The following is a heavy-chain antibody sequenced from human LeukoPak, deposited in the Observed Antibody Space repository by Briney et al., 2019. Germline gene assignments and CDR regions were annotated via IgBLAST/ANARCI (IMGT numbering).Heavy chain of an antibody. CDR1: GLTYSSYA. D-gene: IGHD4/OR15-4a*01. CDR3: ARAGCGDAFDI. J-gene: IGHJ3*02. Sequence: GGPQTLFCALSGLTYSSYAMHWPRQATGKGGEGVGDISYDGSNAYYADSVKGRFTISRDNSKNTLSLQMNSLRAEDMAVYYCARAGCGDAFDIWGQGRMVTVSS. V-gene: IGHV3-30*17. CDR2: ISYDGSNA.